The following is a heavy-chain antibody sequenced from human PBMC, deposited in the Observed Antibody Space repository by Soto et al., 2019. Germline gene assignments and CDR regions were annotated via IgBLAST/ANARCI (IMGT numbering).Heavy chain of an antibody. CDR3: AMEYSSSWYTKLAAFDI. D-gene: IGHD6-13*01. CDR1: GDSVSSNSAA. V-gene: IGHV6-1*01. J-gene: IGHJ3*02. Sequence: SQTLSLTCAISGDSVSSNSAAWNWIRQSPSRGLEWLGRTYYRSKWYNDYAVSVRSRITINPDTSKNQFSLQPNSVTPEDTAVYYCAMEYSSSWYTKLAAFDIWGQGTMVTVSS. CDR2: TYYRSKWYN.